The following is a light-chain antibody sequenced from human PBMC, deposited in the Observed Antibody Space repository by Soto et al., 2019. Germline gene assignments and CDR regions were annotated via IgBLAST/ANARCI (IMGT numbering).Light chain of an antibody. CDR1: SSNIGSNY. V-gene: IGLV1-47*02. Sequence: QSVLTQPPSASGTPGQRVTISCSGSSSNIGSNYVYWYQQLPGTAPKLLIYSNNQRPSGVPDRFSGSKPGTSASLAISGLRSEDEADYYCAAWDDSLSGVFGGGTKLTVL. J-gene: IGLJ3*02. CDR2: SNN. CDR3: AAWDDSLSGV.